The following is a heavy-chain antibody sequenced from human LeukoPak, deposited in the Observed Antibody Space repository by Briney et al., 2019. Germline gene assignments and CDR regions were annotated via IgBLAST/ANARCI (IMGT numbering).Heavy chain of an antibody. V-gene: IGHV1-3*01. J-gene: IGHJ4*02. Sequence: ASVKVSCKASGYTFTSYAMHWVRQAPGQRLEWMGWINAGNGNTKYSQKFQGRVTITRDTSASTAYMELSSLRSEDTAVYYCARSSSWHFYYIGYWGQGTLVTVSS. CDR2: INAGNGNT. D-gene: IGHD6-13*01. CDR1: GYTFTSYA. CDR3: ARSSSWHFYYIGY.